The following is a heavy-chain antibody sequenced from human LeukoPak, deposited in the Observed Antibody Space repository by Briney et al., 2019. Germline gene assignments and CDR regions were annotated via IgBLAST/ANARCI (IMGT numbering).Heavy chain of an antibody. V-gene: IGHV4-59*08. CDR2: IYVAGT. D-gene: IGHD3-16*02. J-gene: IGHJ6*03. CDR1: GGSIGTYY. Sequence: SETLSLTCTVSGGSIGTYYWSWIRQSPGKGLEWIGYIYVAGTRYNPYLQSRVTISVDRSRNQFFLKMSSVTAADTAVYYCARHIGGGIEDMDVWGKGTKVIVSS. CDR3: ARHIGGGIEDMDV.